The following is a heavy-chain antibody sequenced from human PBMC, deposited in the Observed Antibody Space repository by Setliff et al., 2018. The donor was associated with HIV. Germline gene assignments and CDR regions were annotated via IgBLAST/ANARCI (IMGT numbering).Heavy chain of an antibody. V-gene: IGHV4-4*08. CDR1: GDSIIDYY. J-gene: IGHJ6*03. CDR3: ASLGGRSGGVCHGVRDYYMVV. Sequence: TSETLSLTCSVSGDSIIDYYWGWIRQSPGKGLEWIGYINPRGTTNSNPSLSSRVTISADTSKNQVALKLRSVSAADASMYYCASLGGRSGGVCHGVRDYYMVVWGTGTTVTVSS. CDR2: INPRGTT. D-gene: IGHD2-8*02.